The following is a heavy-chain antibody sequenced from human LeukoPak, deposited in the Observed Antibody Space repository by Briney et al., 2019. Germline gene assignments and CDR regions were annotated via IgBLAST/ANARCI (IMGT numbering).Heavy chain of an antibody. V-gene: IGHV3-21*01. CDR1: GFTFSSYE. Sequence: GGSLRLSCAASGFTFSSYEMNWVRQAPGKGLEWVSSISSSSSYIYYADSVKGRFTISRDNAKNSLYLQMNSLRAEDTAVYYCATSIRFLEWLSSGGDYWGQGTLVTVSS. CDR3: ATSIRFLEWLSSGGDY. D-gene: IGHD3-3*01. J-gene: IGHJ4*02. CDR2: ISSSSSYI.